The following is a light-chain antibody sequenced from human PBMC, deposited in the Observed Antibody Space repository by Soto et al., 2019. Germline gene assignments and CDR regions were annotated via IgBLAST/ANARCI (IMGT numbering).Light chain of an antibody. CDR1: QSVSSSY. V-gene: IGKV3-20*01. Sequence: EIVLTQSPGTLSLSPGERANLYCKASQSVSSSYLAWYQQKPGQAPRLLIYGASSRATGIPDMLSCSGSGAEFTLTISKLEQEDFAVHYCQQYCSSHFTFGEGTRLENK. CDR2: GAS. CDR3: QQYCSSHFT. J-gene: IGKJ5*01.